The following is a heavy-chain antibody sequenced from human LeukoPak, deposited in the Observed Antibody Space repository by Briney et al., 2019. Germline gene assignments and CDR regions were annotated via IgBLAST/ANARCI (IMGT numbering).Heavy chain of an antibody. CDR3: ARGLGGV. J-gene: IGHJ6*04. CDR2: ISYSGSTI. V-gene: IGHV3-48*03. Sequence: GGSLRLSCVASGFTFSGFDMNWVRQAPGKGLEWISYISYSGSTISYADSVKGRFTISRDNAKNSLYLQMNSLRAEDTAVYYCARGLGGVWGKGTTVTVSS. CDR1: GFTFSGFD.